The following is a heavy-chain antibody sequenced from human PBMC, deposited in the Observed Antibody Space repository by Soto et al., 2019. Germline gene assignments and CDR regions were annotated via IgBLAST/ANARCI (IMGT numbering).Heavy chain of an antibody. CDR2: ISSSSSTI. CDR3: ARDGRDREGLGIRSNYYYYYMDV. D-gene: IGHD7-27*01. Sequence: GGSLRLSCAASGFTFSSYSMNWVRQAPGKGLEWVSYISSSSSTIYYADSVKGRFTISRDNAKNSLYLQMNSLRAEDTAVYYCARDGRDREGLGIRSNYYYYYMDVWGKGTTVTVSS. V-gene: IGHV3-48*04. CDR1: GFTFSSYS. J-gene: IGHJ6*03.